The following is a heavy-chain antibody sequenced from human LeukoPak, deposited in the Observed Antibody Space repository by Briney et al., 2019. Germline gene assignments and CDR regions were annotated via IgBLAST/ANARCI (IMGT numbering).Heavy chain of an antibody. V-gene: IGHV4-38-2*01. Sequence: PSETLSLTCAVSGYSISSGYYWGWIRQPPGKGLEWIGSIYHSGSTYYNPSLKSRATISVDTSKNQFSLKLSFVTAADTVVYYCARPKRRGYSYGLAFDIWGQGTMVTVSS. CDR2: IYHSGST. CDR3: ARPKRRGYSYGLAFDI. CDR1: GYSISSGYY. J-gene: IGHJ3*02. D-gene: IGHD5-18*01.